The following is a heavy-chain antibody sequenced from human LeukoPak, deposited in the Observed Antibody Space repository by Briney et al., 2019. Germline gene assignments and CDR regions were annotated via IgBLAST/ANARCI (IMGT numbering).Heavy chain of an antibody. CDR1: GGSFSGYY. V-gene: IGHV4-34*01. Sequence: SETLSLTCAVYGGSFSGYYWSWIRQPPGKGLEWIGSIYYSGSTYYNPSLKSRVTISVDTSKNQFSLKLSSVTAADTAVYYCARQDYDLLADWDQGTPVTVSS. CDR2: IYYSGST. D-gene: IGHD4-17*01. J-gene: IGHJ4*02. CDR3: ARQDYDLLAD.